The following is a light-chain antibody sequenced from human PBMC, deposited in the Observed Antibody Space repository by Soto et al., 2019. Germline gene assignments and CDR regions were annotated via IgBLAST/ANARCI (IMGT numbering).Light chain of an antibody. CDR2: AAS. Sequence: EIVLMQSPGTLSLSPGERATLSCRSSQSVNSNYLAWYQQKPGQAPRLLIYAASSRAAGFPDRFSGSGSETDFTLTISRLEPEDFAVYYCQQYGGSPWTFGQGTKVEIK. V-gene: IGKV3-20*01. CDR1: QSVNSNY. J-gene: IGKJ1*01. CDR3: QQYGGSPWT.